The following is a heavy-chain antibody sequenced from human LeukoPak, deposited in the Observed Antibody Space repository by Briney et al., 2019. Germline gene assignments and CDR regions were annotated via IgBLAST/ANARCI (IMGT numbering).Heavy chain of an antibody. V-gene: IGHV1-18*01. CDR1: GYTFTSYG. Sequence: ASVKVSCKASGYTFTSYGISWVRQAPGQGLEWMGWISAYNGNTNYAQKLQGRVTMTTDTSTSTAYMELRSLRSDDTAVYYCARDYVDFWSEFGHYFDYRGQGTLVTVSS. J-gene: IGHJ4*02. D-gene: IGHD3-3*01. CDR3: ARDYVDFWSEFGHYFDY. CDR2: ISAYNGNT.